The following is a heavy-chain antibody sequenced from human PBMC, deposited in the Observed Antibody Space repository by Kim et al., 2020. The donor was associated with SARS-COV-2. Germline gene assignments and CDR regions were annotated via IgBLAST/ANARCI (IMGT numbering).Heavy chain of an antibody. V-gene: IGHV4-4*02. J-gene: IGHJ5*02. Sequence: SETLSLTCAVSGGSISSSNWWSWVRQPPGKGLEWIGEIYHSGSTNYNPSLKSRVTISVDKSKNQFSLKLSSVTAADTAVYYCARDRGYDYVWGKQFGHHNWFDPWGPGNPGHRLL. CDR3: ARDRGYDYVWGKQFGHHNWFDP. D-gene: IGHD3-16*01. CDR2: IYHSGST. CDR1: GGSISSSNW.